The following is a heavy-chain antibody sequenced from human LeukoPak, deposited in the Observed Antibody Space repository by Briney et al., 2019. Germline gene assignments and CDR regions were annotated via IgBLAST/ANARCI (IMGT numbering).Heavy chain of an antibody. Sequence: GASVKVSCKASGYTFTGYYMHWVRQAPGQGLEWMGWINPNSGGTNYAQKFQGRVTMTRDTSISTAYMELSRLRSDDTAVYYCARDPSLWQQLSYFDYWGQGTLVTVSS. J-gene: IGHJ4*02. V-gene: IGHV1-2*02. D-gene: IGHD6-13*01. CDR3: ARDPSLWQQLSYFDY. CDR2: INPNSGGT. CDR1: GYTFTGYY.